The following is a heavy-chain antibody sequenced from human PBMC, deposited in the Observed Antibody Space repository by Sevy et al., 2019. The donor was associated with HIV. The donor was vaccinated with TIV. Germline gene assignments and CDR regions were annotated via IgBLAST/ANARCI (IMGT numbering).Heavy chain of an antibody. V-gene: IGHV1-2*02. CDR1: GYTFTGYY. J-gene: IGHJ6*02. D-gene: IGHD1-26*01. CDR3: ARTIVGATSRGGGRYGMDV. Sequence: ASVKVSCKASGYTFTGYYMHWVRQAPGQGLEWMGWINPNSGGTNYAQKFQGRVTMTRDTSISTAYMELSRLRSDDTAWDYCARTIVGATSRGGGRYGMDVWGQGTTVTVSS. CDR2: INPNSGGT.